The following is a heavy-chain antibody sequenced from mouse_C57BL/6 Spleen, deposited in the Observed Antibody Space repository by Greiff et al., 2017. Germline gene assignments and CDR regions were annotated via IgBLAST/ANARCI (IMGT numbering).Heavy chain of an antibody. Sequence: DVKLVESGGGLVKPGGSLKLSCAASGFTFSDYGMHWVRQAPEKGLEWVAYISSGSSTIYYADTVNGRVTISRDNAKNTLFLQMTSLRSEDTAMYYCARNTGVDFDYWGQGTTLTVSS. V-gene: IGHV5-17*01. J-gene: IGHJ2*01. D-gene: IGHD1-1*01. CDR1: GFTFSDYG. CDR2: ISSGSSTI. CDR3: ARNTGVDFDY.